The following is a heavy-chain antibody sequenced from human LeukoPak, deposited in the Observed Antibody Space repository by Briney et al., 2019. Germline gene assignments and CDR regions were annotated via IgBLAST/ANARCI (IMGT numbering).Heavy chain of an antibody. CDR3: AKEGRQLEPPTGDY. CDR2: ISSSGSTI. D-gene: IGHD1-1*01. CDR1: GFTYSDYY. Sequence: PGGSLRLSCAASGFTYSDYYMSWIRQAPGKGLEWVSYISSSGSTIYYADSVKGRFTISRDNAKNSLYLQMNSLRAEDTAVYYCAKEGRQLEPPTGDYWGQGTLVTVSS. J-gene: IGHJ4*02. V-gene: IGHV3-11*01.